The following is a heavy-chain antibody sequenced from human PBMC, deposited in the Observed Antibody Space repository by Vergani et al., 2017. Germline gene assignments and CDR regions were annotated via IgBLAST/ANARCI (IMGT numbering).Heavy chain of an antibody. V-gene: IGHV1-58*02. CDR1: GFTFTSSA. D-gene: IGHD6-13*01. Sequence: QMQLVQSGPEVKKPGTSVKVSCKASGFTFTSSAMQWVRQARGQRLEWIGWIVVGSGNTNYAQKFQERVTITRDMSTSTAYMELSSLRSEDTAVYYCAREGSPAAAGNRGNWFDPWGQGTLVTVSS. CDR2: IVVGSGNT. CDR3: AREGSPAAAGNRGNWFDP. J-gene: IGHJ5*02.